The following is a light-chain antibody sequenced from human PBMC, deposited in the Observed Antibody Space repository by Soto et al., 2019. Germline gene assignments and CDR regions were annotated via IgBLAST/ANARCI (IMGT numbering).Light chain of an antibody. CDR1: SSNIGANYD. V-gene: IGLV1-40*01. CDR2: ANT. Sequence: QSVLTQPPSVSGAPGQRVTISCTGSSSNIGANYDVHWYQVLPGTAPKLLIYANTNRPSGVPDRFSGSKSGDTASLTISGLQAEDEADYFCFSKISGFVYGFGTGTKVTVL. J-gene: IGLJ1*01. CDR3: FSKISGFVYG.